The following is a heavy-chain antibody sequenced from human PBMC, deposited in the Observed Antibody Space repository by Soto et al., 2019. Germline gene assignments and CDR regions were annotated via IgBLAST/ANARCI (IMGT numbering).Heavy chain of an antibody. D-gene: IGHD6-19*01. V-gene: IGHV3-30*18. Sequence: QLVESGGGMVPPGKSLRLSCTGSGFNFGNFAVRWVRQTPVKGLEWVAVISSHGRHQYYSDSVKGRFTISRDNSNNTVHLQLSSLRLEDTAVYYCAKDLGSSGWEYFDHWGQGTLVTVSS. CDR1: GFNFGNFA. CDR3: AKDLGSSGWEYFDH. J-gene: IGHJ4*02. CDR2: ISSHGRHQ.